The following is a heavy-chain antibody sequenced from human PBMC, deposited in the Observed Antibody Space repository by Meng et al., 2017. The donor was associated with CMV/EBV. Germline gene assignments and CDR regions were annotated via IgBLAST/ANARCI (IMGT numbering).Heavy chain of an antibody. CDR3: ARHEHWDAFDI. CDR2: ITSSSDYV. Sequence: GESLKISCAASGFTFRTYNMNWVRQAPGKGLEWVSSITSSSDYVRYAGSVKGRFTISRDNAKNALYLQMNSLRAEDTVVYYCARHEHWDAFDIWGQGTMVTVSS. J-gene: IGHJ3*02. CDR1: GFTFRTYN. D-gene: IGHD3-3*02. V-gene: IGHV3-21*01.